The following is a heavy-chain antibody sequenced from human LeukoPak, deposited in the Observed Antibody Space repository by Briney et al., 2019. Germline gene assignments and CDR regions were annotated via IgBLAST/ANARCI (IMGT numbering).Heavy chain of an antibody. CDR3: ARTLVATGTDAFEI. D-gene: IGHD5-12*01. Sequence: GGSLRLSCAASGFTVSSNYMSWVRQAPGKGLEWVSVLYPDGRTFYADSVKGRFTISRDNSKHTLYLQMNSLRAEDTALYYCARTLVATGTDAFEIWGQGTLVTVSS. J-gene: IGHJ3*02. CDR2: LYPDGRT. V-gene: IGHV3-66*01. CDR1: GFTVSSNY.